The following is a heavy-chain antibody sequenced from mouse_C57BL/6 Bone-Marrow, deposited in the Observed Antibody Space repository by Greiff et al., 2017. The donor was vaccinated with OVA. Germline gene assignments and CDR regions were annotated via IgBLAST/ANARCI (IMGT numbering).Heavy chain of an antibody. V-gene: IGHV1-69*01. J-gene: IGHJ1*03. D-gene: IGHD1-1*01. CDR3: ARPDYGSSDVDWYFDV. CDR2: IDPSDSYT. Sequence: QVQLQQPGAELVMPGASVKLSCKASGYTFTSYWMHWVKQRPGQGLEWIGEIDPSDSYTNYNQKFKGKSTLTVDKSSSTAYMQLSSLTSEDSAVYYCARPDYGSSDVDWYFDVWGTGTTVTVSS. CDR1: GYTFTSYW.